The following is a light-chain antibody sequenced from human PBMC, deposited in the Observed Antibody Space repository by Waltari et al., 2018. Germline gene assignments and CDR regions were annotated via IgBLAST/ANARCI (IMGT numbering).Light chain of an antibody. V-gene: IGLV3-1*01. Sequence: SYKLTQTPSLAVSPGQTASITCSGENMRHKYVCWYQQKTGQSPELVIYQDDTRPSGIPERFSGSNSGDTATLTISGTQPMDEADYYCQAWDGTTAWVFGGGTKLTVL. CDR3: QAWDGTTAWV. CDR1: NMRHKY. CDR2: QDD. J-gene: IGLJ3*02.